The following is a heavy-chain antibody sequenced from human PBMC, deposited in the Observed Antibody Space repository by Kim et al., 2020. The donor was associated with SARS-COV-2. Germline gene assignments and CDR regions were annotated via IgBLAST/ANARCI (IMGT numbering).Heavy chain of an antibody. D-gene: IGHD1-26*01. CDR2: T. V-gene: IGHV1-3*01. CDR3: AKDRSGRYDY. J-gene: IGHJ4*02. Sequence: TKYSQKFQDRVTFTRDTSASTVNMELASLRSEDTAVYYCAKDRSGRYDYWGQGTLVTVSS.